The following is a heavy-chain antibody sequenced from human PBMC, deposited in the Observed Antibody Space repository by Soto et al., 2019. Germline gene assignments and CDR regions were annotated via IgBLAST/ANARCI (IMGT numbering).Heavy chain of an antibody. D-gene: IGHD6-13*01. CDR3: ARDVIAAAAHFDY. J-gene: IGHJ4*02. CDR2: ISYDGSNK. CDR1: GFTFSSYA. V-gene: IGHV3-30-3*01. Sequence: PGGSLRLSCAASGFTFSSYAMHWVRQAPGKGLEWVAVISYDGSNKYYADSVKGRFTISRDNSKNTLYLQMYSLRAEDTAVYYCARDVIAAAAHFDYWGQGTLVTVSS.